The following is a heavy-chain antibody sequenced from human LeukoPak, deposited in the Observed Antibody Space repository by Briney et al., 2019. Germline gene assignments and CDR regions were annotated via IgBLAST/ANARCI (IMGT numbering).Heavy chain of an antibody. CDR3: IGGDYVEPFDY. Sequence: RTGGSLRLSCAASGFTFSSYSMNWVRQAPGKGLEWVSSISSSSSYMYYAASVKGRFTISRDNAKNSLYLQMNSLRAEDTAVYYCIGGDYVEPFDYWGQGTLVTVSS. CDR1: GFTFSSYS. J-gene: IGHJ4*02. D-gene: IGHD4-17*01. V-gene: IGHV3-21*01. CDR2: ISSSSSYM.